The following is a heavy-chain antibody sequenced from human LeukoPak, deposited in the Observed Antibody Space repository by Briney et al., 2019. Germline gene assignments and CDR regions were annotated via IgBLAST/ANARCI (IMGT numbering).Heavy chain of an antibody. V-gene: IGHV4-39*07. D-gene: IGHD6-19*01. CDR2: IYYSGST. CDR1: GGSISSSSYY. Sequence: SETLSLTCTVSGGSISSSSYYWGWIRQPPGKGLEWIGSIYYSGSTYYNPSLKSRVTISVDTSKNQFSLKLSSVTAADTAVYYCARSLDSSAKSVVRYWGQGTLVTVSS. J-gene: IGHJ4*02. CDR3: ARSLDSSAKSVVRY.